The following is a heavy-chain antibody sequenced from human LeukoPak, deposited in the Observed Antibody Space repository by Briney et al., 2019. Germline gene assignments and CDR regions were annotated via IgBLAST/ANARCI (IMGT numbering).Heavy chain of an antibody. J-gene: IGHJ5*02. CDR2: ISSSSSYI. D-gene: IGHD2-2*01. V-gene: IGHV3-21*01. Sequence: GGSLRLSCAASGLTFSSYSMNWVRQAPGKGLEWVSSISSSSSYIYYADSVKGRFTISRDNAKNSLYLQMNSLRAEDTAVYYCARDRRYCSSTSCYQGNWFDPWGQGTLVTVSS. CDR3: ARDRRYCSSTSCYQGNWFDP. CDR1: GLTFSSYS.